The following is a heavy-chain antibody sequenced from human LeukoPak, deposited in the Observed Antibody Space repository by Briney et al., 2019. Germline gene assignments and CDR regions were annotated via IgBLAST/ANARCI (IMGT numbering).Heavy chain of an antibody. CDR1: GFTLSSHT. D-gene: IGHD1-26*01. J-gene: IGHJ4*02. CDR2: ITHDGSNK. CDR3: ARDLSGSYVFDY. V-gene: IGHV3-30-3*01. Sequence: GGSLRLSCAASGFTLSSHTMHWVRQAPGKGLEWVAVITHDGSNKDHADSVKGRFTVSRDNSKNTLYLQMNSLRTEDMAVYYCARDLSGSYVFDYWGQGTLVTVSS.